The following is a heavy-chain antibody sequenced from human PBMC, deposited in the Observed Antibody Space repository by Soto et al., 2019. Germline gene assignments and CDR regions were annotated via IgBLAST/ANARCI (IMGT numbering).Heavy chain of an antibody. J-gene: IGHJ4*02. D-gene: IGHD1-26*01. CDR3: ARGSYYGPFDY. CDR2: IYYSGST. V-gene: IGHV4-59*01. Sequence: SETLSLTCTVSGGSISSYYWSWIRQPPGKGLEWIGYIYYSGSTNYNPSLKSRVTISVDTSKNQFSLKLSSVTAADTAVYYCARGSYYGPFDYWGQGTLVTVSS. CDR1: GGSISSYY.